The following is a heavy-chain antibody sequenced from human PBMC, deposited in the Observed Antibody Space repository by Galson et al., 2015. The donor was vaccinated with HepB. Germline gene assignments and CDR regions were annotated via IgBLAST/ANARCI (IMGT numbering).Heavy chain of an antibody. CDR2: ILYSGST. D-gene: IGHD6-19*01. J-gene: IGHJ4*02. V-gene: IGHV4-59*01. Sequence: ETLSLTCSVSGASISSYYWSWIRQPLGKGLEWIGHILYSGSTNYNPPLKSRVTISVDTSKNQFSLTMSSVTAADTAVYYCARGGSRQWLVDYWGQGALVTVSS. CDR3: ARGGSRQWLVDY. CDR1: GASISSYY.